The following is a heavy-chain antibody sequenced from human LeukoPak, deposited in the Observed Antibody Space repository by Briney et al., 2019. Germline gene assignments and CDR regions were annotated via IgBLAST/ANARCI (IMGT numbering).Heavy chain of an antibody. Sequence: SESRSLTRTAAGVSIGRYCCGWIRPPPGGGRGWVENIHSSGSPYYNPALQSRLTLSLDPSRNQFSLRLSSVTAADTAVYFCARFGLILDDRHFLGVWVKGTTVTVSS. J-gene: IGHJ6*04. CDR1: GVSIGRYC. CDR2: IHSSGSP. CDR3: ARFGLILDDRHFLGV. V-gene: IGHV4-4*07. D-gene: IGHD3/OR15-3a*01.